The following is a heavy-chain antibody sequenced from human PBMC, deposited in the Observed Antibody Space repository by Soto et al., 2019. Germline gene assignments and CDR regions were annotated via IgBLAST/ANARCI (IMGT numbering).Heavy chain of an antibody. J-gene: IGHJ4*02. CDR3: AHRPRGYSYHFDY. V-gene: IGHV2-5*02. D-gene: IGHD5-18*01. CDR2: WADDE. Sequence: KESGPTLVKPTQTLTLTCTFSGFSLNTRGVGVGWIRHWADDEGYSPSLRSRLTITKDTSKNQVVLTMTNMDPVDSATYYCAHRPRGYSYHFDYWGQGTLVTVSS. CDR1: GFSLNTRGVG.